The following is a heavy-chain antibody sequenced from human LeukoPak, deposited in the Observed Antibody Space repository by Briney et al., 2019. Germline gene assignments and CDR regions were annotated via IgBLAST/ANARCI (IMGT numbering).Heavy chain of an antibody. CDR2: ISSSSSTI. V-gene: IGHV3-48*01. D-gene: IGHD3-3*01. J-gene: IGHJ6*02. CDR3: ARDPRLLAYGMDV. CDR1: GFTFSSYS. Sequence: GGSLRLSCAASGFTFSSYSMNWVRQAPGKGLEWVSYISSSSSTIYYVDSVKGRFTISRDNAKNSLYLQMNSLRAEDTAVYYCARDPRLLAYGMDVWGQGTTVTVSS.